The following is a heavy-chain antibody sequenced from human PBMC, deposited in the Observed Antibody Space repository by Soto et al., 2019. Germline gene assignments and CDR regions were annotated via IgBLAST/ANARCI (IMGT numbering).Heavy chain of an antibody. CDR1: GFTFTSSA. V-gene: IGHV1-58*02. J-gene: IGHJ6*02. D-gene: IGHD6-13*01. CDR2: IVVGSGNT. Sequence: GXSVKVSFKASGFTFTSSAMHWVRQARGQRLGWIGWIVVGSGNTNYAQKYQERVTITRDMSTSTAYMELSSLRSEDTAVYYCAADQRSIAAAGYYYYGLDVWGQGTTVTVPS. CDR3: AADQRSIAAAGYYYYGLDV.